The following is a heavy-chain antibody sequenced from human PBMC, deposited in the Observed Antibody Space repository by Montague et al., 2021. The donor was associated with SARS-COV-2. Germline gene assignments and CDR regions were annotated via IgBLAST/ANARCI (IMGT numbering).Heavy chain of an antibody. J-gene: IGHJ4*02. CDR2: INYGGST. V-gene: IGHV4-34*01. CDR1: GGSFSDYH. CDR3: AGGAPGY. Sequence: SETLSLTCAVYGGSFSDYHWTWIRQYPGGGLEWIGQINYGGSTKYNPSLRSRVTISIDTSKNQFSLKLTSVTAADTAVYYCAGGAPGYWGQGTLVTVSS.